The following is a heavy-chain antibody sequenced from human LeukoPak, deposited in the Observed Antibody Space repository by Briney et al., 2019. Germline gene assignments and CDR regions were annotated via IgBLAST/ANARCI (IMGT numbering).Heavy chain of an antibody. CDR2: IYYSGST. V-gene: IGHV4-59*01. J-gene: IGHJ5*02. Sequence: SETLSLTCTVSGGSISSYYWSWIRQPPGKGLEWIGYIYYSGSTNYNPSLRSRVTISVDTSKNQFSLKLSSVTAADTAVYYCARDLVRAQFDPWGQGTLVTVSS. CDR1: GGSISSYY. D-gene: IGHD3-10*01. CDR3: ARDLVRAQFDP.